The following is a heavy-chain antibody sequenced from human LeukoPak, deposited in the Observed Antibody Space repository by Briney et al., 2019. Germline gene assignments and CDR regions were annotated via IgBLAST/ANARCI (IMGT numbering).Heavy chain of an antibody. Sequence: PSQTLSLTCAVSGASISGGDYSWSWGRQPPGKGLQLIGYILHSGSTYYNPSLKSRVTISVDRSKNQFSLELGFVTAADTAVYYCAGEHSGSYRFDYWGQGTLVTVSS. CDR1: GASISGGDYS. J-gene: IGHJ4*02. CDR2: ILHSGST. CDR3: AGEHSGSYRFDY. D-gene: IGHD6-6*01. V-gene: IGHV4-30-2*01.